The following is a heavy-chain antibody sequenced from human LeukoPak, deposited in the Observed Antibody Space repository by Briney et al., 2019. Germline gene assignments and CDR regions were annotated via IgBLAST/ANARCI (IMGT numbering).Heavy chain of an antibody. V-gene: IGHV4-59*11. J-gene: IGHJ3*02. CDR3: WRGPYCRSTIYPYGDFAI. Sequence: AETLSLTCTVSGGSISGHYRSWIRQPPGKGLEWIGYIYYSGSTNYNPSLKSRVTTSVDTSEKKFSLKLSTVTAADTPASYCWRGPYCRSTIYPYGDFAIWRQGTRVTVSS. D-gene: IGHD2-2*01. CDR1: GGSISGHY. CDR2: IYYSGST.